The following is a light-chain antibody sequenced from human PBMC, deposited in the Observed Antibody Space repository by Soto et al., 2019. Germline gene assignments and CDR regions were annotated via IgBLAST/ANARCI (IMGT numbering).Light chain of an antibody. CDR1: SSDFGGYNY. CDR3: SSYPGSNNWV. J-gene: IGLJ1*01. CDR2: EVS. Sequence: QSVLTQPRSVSGSPGQSVTISCTGTSSDFGGYNYVSWYQHHPGKAPKLMIYEVSKRPSGVPDRFSGSKSGNTASLTVSGLQAEDEADYYCSSYPGSNNWVFETGTKVTV. V-gene: IGLV2-8*01.